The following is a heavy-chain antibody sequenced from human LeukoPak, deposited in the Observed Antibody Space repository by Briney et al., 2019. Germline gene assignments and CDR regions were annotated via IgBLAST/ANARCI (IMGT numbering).Heavy chain of an antibody. CDR2: INHSGST. D-gene: IGHD6-13*01. CDR3: ARDRVGQQLVGRKYYYYYMDV. V-gene: IGHV4-34*01. J-gene: IGHJ6*03. CDR1: GGSFSDYF. Sequence: PSETLSLTCAVYGGSFSDYFWSWIRQPPGKGLEWVGEINHSGSTNYNPSLKSRVTISVDTSKNQFSLKLSSVTAADTAVYYCARDRVGQQLVGRKYYYYYMDVWGKGTTVTVSS.